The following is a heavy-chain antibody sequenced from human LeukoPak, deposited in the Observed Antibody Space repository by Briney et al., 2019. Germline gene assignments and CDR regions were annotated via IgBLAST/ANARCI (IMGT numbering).Heavy chain of an antibody. CDR3: ARGGYGYDFDY. D-gene: IGHD5-12*01. Sequence: GGSLRLSCAASGFTFDDYGMSWVRQAPGKGLEWVSGINWNGGSTGYADSVKSRFTISRDNAKNSLYLQMNSLRAEGTALYYCARGGYGYDFDYWGQGTLVTVSS. V-gene: IGHV3-20*04. CDR2: INWNGGST. J-gene: IGHJ4*02. CDR1: GFTFDDYG.